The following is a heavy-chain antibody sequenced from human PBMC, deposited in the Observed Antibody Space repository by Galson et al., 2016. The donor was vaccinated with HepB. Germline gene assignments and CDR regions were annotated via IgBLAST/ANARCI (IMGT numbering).Heavy chain of an antibody. D-gene: IGHD5-18*01. J-gene: IGHJ4*02. V-gene: IGHV4-4*02. CDR1: GGSISSYNW. CDR2: IFHSGST. CDR3: ARTNRGYSYGTIFDF. Sequence: SETLSLTCAVSGGSISSYNWWTWVRRPPGKGLEWIGEIFHSGSTNYSPSLKSRVTMFVDKSRSQFSLRLKSVTAADTAVYYCARTNRGYSYGTIFDFWGRGTLVTVSS.